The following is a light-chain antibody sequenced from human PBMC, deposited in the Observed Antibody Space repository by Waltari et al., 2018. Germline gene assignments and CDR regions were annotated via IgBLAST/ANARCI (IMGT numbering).Light chain of an antibody. V-gene: IGKV3-15*01. J-gene: IGKJ4*01. Sequence: EVVMTQSPATLSLSPGERATLSCWASQSVSSFLAWYQQKPGQAPRLLIYGTSTRATGIPARFSGSGSGTEFTLTISSLQSEDFAVYYCQQYNDWPPLTFGGGTKVEIK. CDR3: QQYNDWPPLT. CDR1: QSVSSF. CDR2: GTS.